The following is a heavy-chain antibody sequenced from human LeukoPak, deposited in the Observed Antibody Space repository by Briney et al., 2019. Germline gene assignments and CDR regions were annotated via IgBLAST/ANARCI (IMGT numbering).Heavy chain of an antibody. V-gene: IGHV3-13*01. CDR1: GFIFSSYD. D-gene: IGHD1-26*01. CDR3: ARGRGAGLAGFDAFDI. J-gene: IGHJ3*02. CDR2: IGTAGDT. Sequence: GGSLRLSCVASGFIFSSYDMHWVRQATGKGLESVLAIGTAGDTYYPGSVKGRFTISGENAKNSLYLQMNSLRDGDTAVYYCARGRGAGLAGFDAFDIWGQGTMVTVSS.